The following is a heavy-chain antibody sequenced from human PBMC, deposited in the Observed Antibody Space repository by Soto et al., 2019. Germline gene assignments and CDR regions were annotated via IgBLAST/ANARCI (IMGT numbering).Heavy chain of an antibody. CDR3: ASGGEGYYDSSGYYPPDY. CDR2: INPNSGGT. D-gene: IGHD3-22*01. J-gene: IGHJ4*02. V-gene: IGHV1-2*02. Sequence: GXSVKVSCKASVYTFTGYYMHWVRQAPGQGLEWMGWINPNSGGTNYAQKFQGRVTMTRDTSISTAYMELSRLRSDDTAVYYCASGGEGYYDSSGYYPPDYWGQGTLVTVSS. CDR1: VYTFTGYY.